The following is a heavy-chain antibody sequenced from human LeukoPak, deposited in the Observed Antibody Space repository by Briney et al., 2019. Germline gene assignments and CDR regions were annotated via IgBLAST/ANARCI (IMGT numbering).Heavy chain of an antibody. CDR2: INHSGST. Sequence: SETLSLTCAVSGGSISSSSYYWGWIRQPPGKGLEWIGEINHSGSTNYNPSLKSRVTISVDTSKNQFSLKLSSVTAADTAVYYCALRIGYSSGWYSWGQGTLVTVSS. J-gene: IGHJ4*02. V-gene: IGHV4-39*07. D-gene: IGHD6-19*01. CDR3: ALRIGYSSGWYS. CDR1: GGSISSSSYY.